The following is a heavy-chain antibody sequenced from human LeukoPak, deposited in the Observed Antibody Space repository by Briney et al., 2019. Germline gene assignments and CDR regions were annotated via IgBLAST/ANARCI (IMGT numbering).Heavy chain of an antibody. D-gene: IGHD3-3*01. Sequence: PGGSLRLSCAASGFTFSSHAMSWVRQAPGKGLEWVSAISGSGGSTYYADSVKGRFTISRDNSKNTLYLQMNSLRAEDTAVYYCAKDKATYYDFWSGYYTETYFDYWGQGTLVTVSS. CDR2: ISGSGGST. J-gene: IGHJ4*02. CDR1: GFTFSSHA. V-gene: IGHV3-23*01. CDR3: AKDKATYYDFWSGYYTETYFDY.